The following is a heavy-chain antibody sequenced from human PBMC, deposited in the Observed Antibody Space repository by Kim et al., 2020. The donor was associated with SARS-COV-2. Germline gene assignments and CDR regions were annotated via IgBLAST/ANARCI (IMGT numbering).Heavy chain of an antibody. J-gene: IGHJ3*02. V-gene: IGHV4-39*01. D-gene: IGHD6-13*01. Sequence: SLKSRVTISVDTSKNPFSLKRSSVTAADTAVYYCARRSAGYSSTNDAFDIWGQGTMVTVSS. CDR3: ARRSAGYSSTNDAFDI.